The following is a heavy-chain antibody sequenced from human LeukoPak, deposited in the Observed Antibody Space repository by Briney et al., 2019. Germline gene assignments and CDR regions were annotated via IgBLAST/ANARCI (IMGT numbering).Heavy chain of an antibody. V-gene: IGHV1-69*05. CDR1: GGTFCSYL. Sequence: SVKVSCKASGGTFCSYLISWVRPAPRQGLEWMGGIIPIFGAANYAQNFQGRVTITTDESTSTAYMELSSLRSEDTAVYYCARGPPTEYSSSWDPINYYFDYWGQGTLVTVSS. CDR3: ARGPPTEYSSSWDPINYYFDY. J-gene: IGHJ4*02. CDR2: IIPIFGAA. D-gene: IGHD6-13*01.